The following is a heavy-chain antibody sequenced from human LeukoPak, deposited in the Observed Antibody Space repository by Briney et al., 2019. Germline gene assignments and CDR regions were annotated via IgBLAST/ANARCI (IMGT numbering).Heavy chain of an antibody. Sequence: PGGSLRLSCAASGFSFSTYGMHWVRQAPGKGLEWVAFIRYDGSQNHLTDSVKGRFTVSRDDSRSTLYLQMDSLTVEDTAVYYFVQAFVGRISNLDFWGQGTLVTGSS. J-gene: IGHJ4*02. CDR1: GFSFSTYG. CDR2: IRYDGSQN. CDR3: VQAFVGRISNLDF. V-gene: IGHV3-30*02. D-gene: IGHD1-26*01.